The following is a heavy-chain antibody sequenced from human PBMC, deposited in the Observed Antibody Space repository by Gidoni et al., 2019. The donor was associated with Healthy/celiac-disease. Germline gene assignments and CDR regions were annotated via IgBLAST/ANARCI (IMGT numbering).Heavy chain of an antibody. D-gene: IGHD3-10*01. J-gene: IGHJ5*02. CDR3: ARARSITMVRGVIRGSWFDP. CDR2: INHSGST. V-gene: IGHV4-34*01. Sequence: QVQLQQWGAGLLKPSETLSLTCAVYGGSFSGYYWRGIRQPPGKGLEWIGEINHSGSTNYNPSLKSRVTISVDTSKNQFSLKLSSVTAADTAVYYCARARSITMVRGVIRGSWFDPWGQGTLVTVSS. CDR1: GGSFSGYY.